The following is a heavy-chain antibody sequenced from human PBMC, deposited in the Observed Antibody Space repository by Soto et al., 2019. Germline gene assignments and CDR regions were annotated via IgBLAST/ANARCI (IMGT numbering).Heavy chain of an antibody. CDR1: GYTFTSYY. V-gene: IGHV1-46*01. D-gene: IGHD3-22*01. CDR2: INPSGGST. Sequence: ASVKVSCKASGYTFTSYYIHWVRQAPGQGLEWMGIINPSGGSTSYAQKFQGRVTMTRDTSTSTVYMELSSLRSEDTAVYYCARVRYYYDSSCYTVDAFDIWGQGTMVTVSS. CDR3: ARVRYYYDSSCYTVDAFDI. J-gene: IGHJ3*02.